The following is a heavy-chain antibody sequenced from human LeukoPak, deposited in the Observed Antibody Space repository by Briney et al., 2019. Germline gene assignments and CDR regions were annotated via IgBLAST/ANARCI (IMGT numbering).Heavy chain of an antibody. CDR2: INPNSGGT. CDR3: AKATNLRDGYNLLFRNWFDP. CDR1: GYTFTGYY. D-gene: IGHD5-24*01. Sequence: ASVKVSCKASGYTFTGYYMHWVRQAPGQGLEWMGWINPNSGGTNYAQKFQGRVTMTRDTSISTAYMELSRLRSDDTAVYYCAKATNLRDGYNLLFRNWFDPWGQGTLVTVSS. J-gene: IGHJ5*02. V-gene: IGHV1-2*02.